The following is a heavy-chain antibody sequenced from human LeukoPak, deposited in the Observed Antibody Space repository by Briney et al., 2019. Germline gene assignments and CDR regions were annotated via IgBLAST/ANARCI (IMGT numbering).Heavy chain of an antibody. Sequence: GGSLRLSCAASGFIFSSYAMPWVRQAPGKGLEWVSTVGSSGTSTYYADSVKGRFTISRDNSNNTLYLQMNSLRAEDTAVYYCAKDRSSGGSCYNFWGQGTLVTVSS. CDR2: VGSSGTST. V-gene: IGHV3-23*01. J-gene: IGHJ4*02. CDR3: AKDRSSGGSCYNF. CDR1: GFIFSSYA. D-gene: IGHD2-15*01.